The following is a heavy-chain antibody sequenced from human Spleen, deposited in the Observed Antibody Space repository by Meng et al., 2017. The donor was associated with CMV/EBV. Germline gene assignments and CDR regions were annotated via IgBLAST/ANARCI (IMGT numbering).Heavy chain of an antibody. V-gene: IGHV3-30*04. CDR2: VTNDGRNK. CDR3: TRPNIVATIGAFNI. Sequence: GGSLRLSCVASGFIFSNYAMHWVRQAPGKGLEWVAVVTNDGRNKYYADSVKGRFTISRDNSRNTLYLQVSSLRPEDTAVYFCTRPNIVATIGAFNIWGRGTMVTVSS. D-gene: IGHD5-12*01. CDR1: GFIFSNYA. J-gene: IGHJ3*02.